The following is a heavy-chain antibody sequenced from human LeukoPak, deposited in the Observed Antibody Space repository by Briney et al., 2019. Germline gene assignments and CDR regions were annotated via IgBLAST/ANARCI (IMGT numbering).Heavy chain of an antibody. Sequence: GGSLRLSCAASGFTFSSYSMNWVGQAPGKRLEWVSSISSSSSYIYYADSVKGRFTISRDNAKNSLYLQMNSLRAEDTAVYYCARDYRAVPIDYWGQGTLFTVSS. V-gene: IGHV3-21*01. CDR3: ARDYRAVPIDY. CDR1: GFTFSSYS. CDR2: ISSSSSYI. J-gene: IGHJ4*02. D-gene: IGHD6-19*01.